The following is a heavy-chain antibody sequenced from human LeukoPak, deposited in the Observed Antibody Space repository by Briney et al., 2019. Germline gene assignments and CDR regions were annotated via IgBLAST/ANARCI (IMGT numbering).Heavy chain of an antibody. D-gene: IGHD6-19*01. J-gene: IGHJ4*02. CDR1: GFTFSSYA. CDR2: ISYDGSNK. CDR3: AKDLAVAGTSEFDY. V-gene: IGHV3-30*04. Sequence: GGSLRLSCAASGFTFSSYAMHWVRQAPGKGLEWVAVISYDGSNKYYADSVKGRFTISRDNSKNTLYLQMNSLRAEDTAVYYCAKDLAVAGTSEFDYWGQGTLVTVSS.